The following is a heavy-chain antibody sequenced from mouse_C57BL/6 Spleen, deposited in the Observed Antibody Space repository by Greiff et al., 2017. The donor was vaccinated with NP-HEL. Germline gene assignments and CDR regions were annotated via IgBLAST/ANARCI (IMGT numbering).Heavy chain of an antibody. CDR2: INPSSGYT. CDR3: ARRGDTLYYAMDY. V-gene: IGHV1-4*01. Sequence: QVQLQQSGAELARPGASVKMSCKASGYTFTSYTMHWVKQRPGPGLEWIGYINPSSGYTKYNQKFKDKATLTADKSSSTAYMQLSSLTSEDSAVYYCARRGDTLYYAMDYWGQGTSVTVSS. CDR1: GYTFTSYT. D-gene: IGHD5-1-1*01. J-gene: IGHJ4*01.